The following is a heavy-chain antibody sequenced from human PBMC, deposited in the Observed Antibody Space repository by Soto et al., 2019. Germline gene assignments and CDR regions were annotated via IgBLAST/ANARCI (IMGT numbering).Heavy chain of an antibody. CDR3: AGRSHSSSYRLPLIYYGMHI. J-gene: IGHJ6*02. Sequence: QVQLAQSGAEVKKPGASVKVSCKASGYTFSSYDINWVRQATGQGLEWMGWMNPNSGNTRYAQKFQARGTMTRNTTITTAHLAPRSATSAPTAVYYRAGRSHSSSYRLPLIYYGMHIWAQATSVTASS. D-gene: IGHD6-13*01. CDR1: GYTFSSYD. CDR2: MNPNSGNT. V-gene: IGHV1-8*01.